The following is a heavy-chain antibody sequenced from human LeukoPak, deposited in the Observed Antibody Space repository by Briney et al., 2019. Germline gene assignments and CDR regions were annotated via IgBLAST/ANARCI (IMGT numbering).Heavy chain of an antibody. Sequence: PGGSLRLSCAASGVTFSSHCMDWVRQAPGKGLVWVSRISTDGRTTTYADSVKGRFTTSADNARNTPFLQLNTLRGGATAVYFCARVSVSPRCHFDYWGQGTLVTVSS. CDR2: ISTDGRTT. J-gene: IGHJ4*02. V-gene: IGHV3-74*01. CDR3: ARVSVSPRCHFDY. D-gene: IGHD5/OR15-5a*01. CDR1: GVTFSSHC.